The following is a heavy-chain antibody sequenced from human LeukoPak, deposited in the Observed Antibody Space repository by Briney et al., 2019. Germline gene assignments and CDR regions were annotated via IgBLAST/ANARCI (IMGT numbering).Heavy chain of an antibody. CDR2: ISGGGSST. CDR3: AKGRGYYYDSSGSYQPPADAFDI. D-gene: IGHD3-22*01. V-gene: IGHV3-23*01. Sequence: GGSLRLSCTASGFRFSNYAMNWVRQAPGKGLEWVSVISGGGSSTNYADSVKGRFTISRENSKNTLYLQMNSLRAEDTAVYYCAKGRGYYYDSSGSYQPPADAFDIWGQGTMVTVSS. J-gene: IGHJ3*02. CDR1: GFRFSNYA.